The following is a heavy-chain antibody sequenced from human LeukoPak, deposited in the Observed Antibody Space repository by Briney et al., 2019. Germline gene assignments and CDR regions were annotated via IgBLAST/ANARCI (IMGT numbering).Heavy chain of an antibody. CDR3: ARDPTITIFGVVIKSAWFDP. V-gene: IGHV4-61*01. CDR1: GGSVSSGSYY. Sequence: SETLSLTCTVSGGSVSSGSYYWSWIRQPPGKGLEWIGYIYYSGSTNYNPSLKSRVTISVDTSKNQFSLKLSSVTAADTAVYYCARDPTITIFGVVIKSAWFDPWGQGTLVTVSS. J-gene: IGHJ5*02. CDR2: IYYSGST. D-gene: IGHD3-3*01.